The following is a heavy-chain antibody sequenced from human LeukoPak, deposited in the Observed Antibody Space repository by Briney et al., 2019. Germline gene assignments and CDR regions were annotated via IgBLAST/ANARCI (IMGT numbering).Heavy chain of an antibody. CDR3: ARVSVHGYSDY. V-gene: IGHV4-59*01. D-gene: IGHD2-8*01. J-gene: IGHJ4*02. CDR1: GGSINNYY. Sequence: SETLSLTCTVSGGSINNYYWTWIRQPPGKGLDWIGYIFYTGSTKYNPSLKSRVTISVDTSNNQFSLKLISVTAADTAVYYCARVSVHGYSDYWGQGTLVTVSS. CDR2: IFYTGST.